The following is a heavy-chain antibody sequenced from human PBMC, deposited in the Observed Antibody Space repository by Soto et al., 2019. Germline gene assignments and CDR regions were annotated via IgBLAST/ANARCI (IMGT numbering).Heavy chain of an antibody. CDR2: IIPILGIA. V-gene: IGHV1-69*02. CDR1: GGTFSSYT. Sequence: QVQLVQSGAEVKKPGSSVKVSCKASGGTFSSYTISWVRQAPGQGLEWMGRIIPILGIANYAQKCQGRVTITADKSPSTAYIELSSLRSEDTAVYYCALASPVNGSGSYDAFYIWGQGTIVTVSS. D-gene: IGHD3-10*01. CDR3: ALASPVNGSGSYDAFYI. J-gene: IGHJ3*02.